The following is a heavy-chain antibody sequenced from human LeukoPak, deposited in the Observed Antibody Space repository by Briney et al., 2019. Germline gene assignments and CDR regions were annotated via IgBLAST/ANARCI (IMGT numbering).Heavy chain of an antibody. CDR2: IYYSGST. D-gene: IGHD6-13*01. V-gene: IGHV4-39*07. J-gene: IGHJ5*02. CDR3: ARAYSSSWYLNWFDP. Sequence: SETLSLTCTVSGGSISSSSYYWGWIRQPPGKGLEWIGSIYYSGSTYYNPSLKSRVTISIDTSKNQFSLKLSSVTAADTAIYYCARAYSSSWYLNWFDPWGQGTLVTVSS. CDR1: GGSISSSSYY.